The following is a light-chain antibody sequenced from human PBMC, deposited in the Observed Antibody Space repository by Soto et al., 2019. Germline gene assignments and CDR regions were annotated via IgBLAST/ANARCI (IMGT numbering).Light chain of an antibody. CDR2: EVS. CDR3: SSYTISSTWV. V-gene: IGLV2-14*01. CDR1: SSDVGGYNY. J-gene: IGLJ3*02. Sequence: QSALTQPASVSGSPGQSITISCTGTSSDVGGYNYVSWYQHHPGKAPKLMIYEVSNRPSGVSNRFSGSKSANTASLTISGLQAEDEADYYCSSYTISSTWVFGGGTQLTVL.